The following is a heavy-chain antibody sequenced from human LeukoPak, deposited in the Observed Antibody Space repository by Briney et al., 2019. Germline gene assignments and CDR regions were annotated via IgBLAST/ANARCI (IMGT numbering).Heavy chain of an antibody. CDR3: ARSGWDYYDSSGPRSWFDP. V-gene: IGHV4-30-2*01. CDR2: IYHSGST. J-gene: IGHJ5*02. D-gene: IGHD3-22*01. CDR1: GGSISSGDYS. Sequence: SQTLSLTCAVSGGSISSGDYSWSWVRQPPGKGLEWIGYIYHSGSTYYNPSLKSRVTISVDRSKNQFSLKLSSVTAADTAVYYCARSGWDYYDSSGPRSWFDPWGQGTLVTVSS.